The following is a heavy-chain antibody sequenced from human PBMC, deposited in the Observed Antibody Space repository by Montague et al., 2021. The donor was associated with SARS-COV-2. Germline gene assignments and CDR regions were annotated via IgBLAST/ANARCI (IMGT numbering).Heavy chain of an antibody. CDR3: ASGTKRVFRYDYGSSGYASDY. J-gene: IGHJ4*02. Sequence: SETLSLTCAVYGGSFSGYYWSWIRQPPGKGLEWIGEINHSGSTKYNPSLKSRVTISVDTSKNQFSLKLSSVTAADTAVYYCASGTKRVFRYDYGSSGYASDYWGQGTLVTVSS. CDR1: GGSFSGYY. V-gene: IGHV4-34*01. CDR2: INHSGST. D-gene: IGHD3-22*01.